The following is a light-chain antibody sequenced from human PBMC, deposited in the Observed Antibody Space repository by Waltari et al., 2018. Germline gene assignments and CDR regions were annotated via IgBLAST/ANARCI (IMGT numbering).Light chain of an antibody. CDR3: QHYVRLPAT. J-gene: IGKJ1*01. Sequence: EIMLTQSPGTLSLSPGDRATLSCKASQSIVKYLAWYQQKPGQAPRLLSYHTSIRATDIPDRFSGGGSETDFSLTISRLEPEDFAVYYCQHYVRLPATFGQGTNVEIK. V-gene: IGKV3-20*01. CDR1: QSIVKY. CDR2: HTS.